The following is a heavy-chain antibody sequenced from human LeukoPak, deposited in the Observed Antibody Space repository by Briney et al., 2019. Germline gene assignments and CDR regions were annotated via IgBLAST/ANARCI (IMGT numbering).Heavy chain of an antibody. CDR3: ARLSLKVLEWSPTKGKETHYFDY. CDR2: IYHTGST. CDR1: GGSISGRKW. D-gene: IGHD3-3*01. Sequence: PSETLSLTCAVSGGSISGRKWWSWVRQPPGKGLEWIGEIYHTGSTNYDPSLKGRVTILVDKSKNQFSLKLSSVTAADTAVYYCARLSLKVLEWSPTKGKETHYFDYWGQGTLVTVSS. J-gene: IGHJ4*02. V-gene: IGHV4-4*02.